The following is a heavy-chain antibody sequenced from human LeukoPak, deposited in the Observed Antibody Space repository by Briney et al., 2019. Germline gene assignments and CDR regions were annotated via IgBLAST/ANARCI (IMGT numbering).Heavy chain of an antibody. Sequence: SETLSLTCTVSGGSISSGSYYWSWIRQPPGKGLEWIGEINHSGSTNYNPSLKSRVTISVDTSKNQFSLKLSSVTAADTAVYYCARRPYYWGYVDIWGQGTMVTVSS. CDR3: ARRPYYWGYVDI. CDR1: GGSISSGSYY. D-gene: IGHD2-8*01. J-gene: IGHJ3*02. CDR2: INHSGST. V-gene: IGHV4-39*07.